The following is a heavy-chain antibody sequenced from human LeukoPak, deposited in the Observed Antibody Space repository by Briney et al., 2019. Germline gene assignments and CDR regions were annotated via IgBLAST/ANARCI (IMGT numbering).Heavy chain of an antibody. J-gene: IGHJ3*02. CDR1: GGTFSSYA. D-gene: IGHD2-2*01. CDR2: IIPIFGTA. CDR3: ARRTYPYDAFDI. Sequence: ASVKVSCKASGGTFSSYAISWVRQAPGQGLEWMGGIIPIFGTANYAQKFQGRVTITTYESTSTAYMELSSLRSEDTAVYYCARRTYPYDAFDIWGQETMVTVSS. V-gene: IGHV1-69*05.